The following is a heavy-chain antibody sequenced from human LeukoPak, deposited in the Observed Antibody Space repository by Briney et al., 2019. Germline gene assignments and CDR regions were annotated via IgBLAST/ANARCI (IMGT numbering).Heavy chain of an antibody. Sequence: PSETLSLTCTVSGGSISSYYWSWIRQPPGKGLEWIGYIYYSGSTNYNPSLKSRVTISVDTSKNQFSLKLSSVTAADTAVYCCARGVVPAANLLDYWGQGTLVTVSS. J-gene: IGHJ4*02. CDR2: IYYSGST. CDR3: ARGVVPAANLLDY. CDR1: GGSISSYY. D-gene: IGHD2-2*01. V-gene: IGHV4-59*01.